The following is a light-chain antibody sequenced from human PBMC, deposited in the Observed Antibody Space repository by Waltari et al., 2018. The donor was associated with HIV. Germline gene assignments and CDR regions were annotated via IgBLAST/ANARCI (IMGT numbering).Light chain of an antibody. Sequence: SFELIQPPSVSVSPGQTAAITCSGDTLGSKYACWFQQKPGQSPVLVISQDSKRTSGIPERFAGYKSGNTATLTISGNQAMDEADYYCHSWDTNNVQVFGGGTKLTVL. CDR1: TLGSKY. V-gene: IGLV3-1*01. CDR2: QDS. J-gene: IGLJ3*02. CDR3: HSWDTNNVQV.